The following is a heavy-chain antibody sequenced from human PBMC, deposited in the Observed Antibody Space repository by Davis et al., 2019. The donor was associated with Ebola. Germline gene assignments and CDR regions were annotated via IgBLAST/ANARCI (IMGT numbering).Heavy chain of an antibody. D-gene: IGHD3-10*01. J-gene: IGHJ4*02. CDR2: IYSGGST. CDR1: GFTFSSCA. Sequence: GGSLRLSCAASGFTFSSCAMSWVRQAPGKGLEWVSVIYSGGSTYYADSVKGRFTISRDNSKNTLYLQMNSLRAEDTAVYYCARERITMVRGVIITIRYFDYWGQGTLVTVSS. V-gene: IGHV3-53*01. CDR3: ARERITMVRGVIITIRYFDY.